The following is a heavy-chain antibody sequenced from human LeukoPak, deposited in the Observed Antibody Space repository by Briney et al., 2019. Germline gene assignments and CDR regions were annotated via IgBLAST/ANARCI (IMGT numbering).Heavy chain of an antibody. D-gene: IGHD2-8*01. V-gene: IGHV1-2*02. CDR2: INPNSGGT. CDR3: AIMGLDAFDI. Sequence: ASVKVSCKASEYTFTGYDIHWVRQAPGQGLEWMGWINPNSGGTNYAQKLQGRVTMTRDTSITTAYMKLSSLRSDEPALYHRAIMGLDAFDIWGRGTMVTVSS. J-gene: IGHJ3*02. CDR1: EYTFTGYD.